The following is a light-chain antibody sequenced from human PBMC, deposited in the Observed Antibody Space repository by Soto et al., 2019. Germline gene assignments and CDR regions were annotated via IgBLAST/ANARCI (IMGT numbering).Light chain of an antibody. J-gene: IGKJ1*01. CDR1: QSVSSN. Sequence: EIVMTQSPATLSVAPGERATLSCRASQSVSSNLAWYQQKPGQAPRRLIYSASTRAPGIPARFSGSGSGTEFTLTISRLEPEDFAVYYCQQYCSSGTFGQGTKVDIK. CDR3: QQYCSSGT. CDR2: SAS. V-gene: IGKV3-15*01.